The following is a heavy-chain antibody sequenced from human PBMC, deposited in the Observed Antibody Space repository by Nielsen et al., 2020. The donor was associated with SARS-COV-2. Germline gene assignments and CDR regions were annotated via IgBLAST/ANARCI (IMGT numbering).Heavy chain of an antibody. D-gene: IGHD2-2*02. Sequence: WIRQPPGKGLEWVSYISSSSSYTNYADSVKGRFTISRDNAKNSLYLQMNSLRAEDTAVYYCARVNCSSTSCHTSYYYYMDVWGKGTTVTVSS. V-gene: IGHV3-11*06. J-gene: IGHJ6*03. CDR2: ISSSSSYT. CDR3: ARVNCSSTSCHTSYYYYMDV.